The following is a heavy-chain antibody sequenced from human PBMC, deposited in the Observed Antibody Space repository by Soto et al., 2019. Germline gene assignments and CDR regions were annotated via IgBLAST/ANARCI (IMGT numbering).Heavy chain of an antibody. J-gene: IGHJ5*02. V-gene: IGHV4-31*03. CDR1: GGSISSGGYY. D-gene: IGHD5-18*01. CDR3: ARADTAMATNWFDP. Sequence: QVQLQESGPGLVKPSQTLSLTCTVSGGSISSGGYYWSWIRQHPGKGLEWIGYIYYSGSTHYNPSLKSRVTISVDTSKNQFSLKLSSVTAADTAVYYCARADTAMATNWFDPWGQGTLVTVSS. CDR2: IYYSGST.